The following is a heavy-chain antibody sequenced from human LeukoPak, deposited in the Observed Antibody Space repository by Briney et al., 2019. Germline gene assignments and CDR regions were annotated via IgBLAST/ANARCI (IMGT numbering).Heavy chain of an antibody. CDR2: IKQDGSEK. CDR1: GFTFSSYW. D-gene: IGHD3-3*01. J-gene: IGHJ4*02. Sequence: GGSLRLSCAASGFTFSSYWMSWVRQAPGKGLEWVANIKQDGSEKYYVDSVKGRFTISRDNAKNSLYLQMNSLRAEDTAVYYCARGRQYDFWSGYLQSHYFDYWGQGTLVTVSS. CDR3: ARGRQYDFWSGYLQSHYFDY. V-gene: IGHV3-7*01.